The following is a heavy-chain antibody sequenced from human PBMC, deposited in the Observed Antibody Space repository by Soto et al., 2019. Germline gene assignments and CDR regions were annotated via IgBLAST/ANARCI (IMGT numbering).Heavy chain of an antibody. Sequence: SETLSLTCTVSNGSISSGGYSWTWIRQTPGKGLEWIGYIYPTGKTYYNPSLKNRATLSIDTSQNQFSLQLTSVTAADTAVYYCARAPPGPAPRWGVWGHGTTVTVSS. CDR3: ARAPPGPAPRWGV. V-gene: IGHV4-30-2*01. D-gene: IGHD3-16*01. J-gene: IGHJ6*02. CDR2: IYPTGKT. CDR1: NGSISSGGYS.